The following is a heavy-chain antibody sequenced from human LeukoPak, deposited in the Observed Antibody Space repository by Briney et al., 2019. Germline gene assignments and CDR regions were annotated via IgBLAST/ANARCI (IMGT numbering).Heavy chain of an antibody. CDR1: GFTFSSYS. Sequence: HPGGSLRLSCAASGFTFSSYSMNWVRQAPGKGLEWVSYISSSGSTIYYADSVKGRFTISRDNAKNSLYLQMNSLRAEDTAVYYCARDRIITMVRGVIRDYYMDVWGKGTTVTISS. CDR2: ISSSGSTI. J-gene: IGHJ6*03. V-gene: IGHV3-48*04. CDR3: ARDRIITMVRGVIRDYYMDV. D-gene: IGHD3-10*01.